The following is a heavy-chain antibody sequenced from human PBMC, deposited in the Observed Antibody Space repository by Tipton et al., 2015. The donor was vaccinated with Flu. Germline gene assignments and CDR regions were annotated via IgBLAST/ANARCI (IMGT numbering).Heavy chain of an antibody. D-gene: IGHD1-7*01. J-gene: IGHJ3*02. Sequence: LSLTCAASGFTFSSHAIHWVRQAPGKGLEWVTVISYDGYNKYYTDSVKGRFTISRDNSKNTVYLQMDSLRAEDTAVYYCARDEFSSGTTGAFDMWGQGTMVTVSA. CDR1: GFTFSSHA. CDR3: ARDEFSSGTTGAFDM. CDR2: ISYDGYNK. V-gene: IGHV3-30*04.